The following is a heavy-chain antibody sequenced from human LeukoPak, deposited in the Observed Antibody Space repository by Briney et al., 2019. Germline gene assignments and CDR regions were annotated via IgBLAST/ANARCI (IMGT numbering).Heavy chain of an antibody. D-gene: IGHD5-24*01. Sequence: PGRSLRLSCAAPGFTFSRYGMHWVRQAPGKGLEWVALIWFDGSKKYYADSVKGRFTISRDNSKNTLYLEMNSLRAEDTAVYYCARGTGYNPYFDYWGQGTLVTVSS. J-gene: IGHJ4*02. CDR3: ARGTGYNPYFDY. CDR1: GFTFSRYG. CDR2: IWFDGSKK. V-gene: IGHV3-33*08.